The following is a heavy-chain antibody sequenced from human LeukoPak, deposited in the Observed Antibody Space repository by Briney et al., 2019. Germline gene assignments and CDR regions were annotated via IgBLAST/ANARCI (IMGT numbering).Heavy chain of an antibody. CDR2: ISGSGGST. D-gene: IGHD6-13*01. J-gene: IGHJ4*02. CDR3: TTDLTAIAAAGTDY. CDR1: GFTFSGYA. Sequence: PGGSLRLSCTASGFTFSGYAMNWVRQAPGKGLEWVSGISGSGGSTYYADSVKGRFTISRDNSKNTLYLQMNSLRAEDTAVYYCTTDLTAIAAAGTDYWGQGTLVTVSS. V-gene: IGHV3-23*01.